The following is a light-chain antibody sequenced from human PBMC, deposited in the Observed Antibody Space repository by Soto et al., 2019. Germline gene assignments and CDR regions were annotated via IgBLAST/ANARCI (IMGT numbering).Light chain of an antibody. J-gene: IGLJ1*01. CDR3: TSYSGITTLGV. CDR1: SSDVGAYNY. CDR2: DVS. V-gene: IGLV2-14*03. Sequence: QSALTQPASVSGSPGQSITISCTGTSSDVGAYNYVSWYQQHPGTAPKLIIYDVSHRPSGVSDRFSGSKSGNTPSLTISGLEAEDEANYYCTSYSGITTLGVFGTGTKLTVL.